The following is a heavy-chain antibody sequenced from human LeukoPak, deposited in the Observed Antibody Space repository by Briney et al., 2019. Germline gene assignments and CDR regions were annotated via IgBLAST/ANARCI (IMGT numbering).Heavy chain of an antibody. Sequence: GGSLRLSCAASGFTFSSYTMNWVRQAPGKGLEWVSSITGGSGNMYYADSEEGRFTISRDNAKNSLYLQMNSLRAEDTAVYYCARGSGYTSGWYWDYLGHGTLVTVSS. V-gene: IGHV3-21*01. CDR2: ITGGSGNM. D-gene: IGHD6-19*01. J-gene: IGHJ4*03. CDR1: GFTFSSYT. CDR3: ARGSGYTSGWYWDY.